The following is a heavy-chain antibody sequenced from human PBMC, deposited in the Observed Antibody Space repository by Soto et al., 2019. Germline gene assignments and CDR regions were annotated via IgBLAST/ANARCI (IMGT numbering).Heavy chain of an antibody. CDR1: AGTFSSST. V-gene: IGHV1-69*01. D-gene: IGHD3-22*01. J-gene: IGHJ1*01. CDR2: ITPIFGKA. Sequence: QVQLVQSGAEVRRPGSSVRVSCKASAGTFSSSTISWVRQAPGQGLEWVGGITPIFGKANYAQKFQGRVTITADESTSTAYMELSSLRSEDTALYFCARGWGSDSTTYYYAYWGQGTSVTVSS. CDR3: ARGWGSDSTTYYYAY.